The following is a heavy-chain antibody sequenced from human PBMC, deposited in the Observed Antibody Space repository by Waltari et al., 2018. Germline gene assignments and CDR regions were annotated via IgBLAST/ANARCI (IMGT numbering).Heavy chain of an antibody. CDR2: IYYSGST. CDR3: AVEGYYYDSSGYYDY. D-gene: IGHD3-22*01. CDR1: GGSISSYY. J-gene: IGHJ4*02. V-gene: IGHV4-59*01. Sequence: QVQLQESGPGLVKPSETLSLTCTVSGGSISSYYWSWIRQPPGKGLEWIGYIYYSGSTNYNPSLKSRVTISVDTSKNQFSLKLSSVTAADTAVYYCAVEGYYYDSSGYYDYWGQGTLVTVSS.